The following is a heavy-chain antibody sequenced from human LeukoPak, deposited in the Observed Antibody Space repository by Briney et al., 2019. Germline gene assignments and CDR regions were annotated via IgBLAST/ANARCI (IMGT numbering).Heavy chain of an antibody. V-gene: IGHV3-23*01. CDR1: GFTFSSYA. J-gene: IGHJ3*02. CDR2: ISGSGGST. Sequence: QTGGSLRLSCAASGFTFSSYAMSWVRQAPGKGLEWVSAISGSGGSTYYADSVKGRFTISRDNSKNTLYLQMNSLRAEDTAVYYCAKDQGITMIVVGDAFDIWGQGTMVTVSS. CDR3: AKDQGITMIVVGDAFDI. D-gene: IGHD3-22*01.